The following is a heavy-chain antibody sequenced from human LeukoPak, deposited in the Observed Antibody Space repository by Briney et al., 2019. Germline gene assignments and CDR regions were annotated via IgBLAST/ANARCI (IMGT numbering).Heavy chain of an antibody. CDR2: ISGSGGST. CDR1: GFTFSSYA. D-gene: IGHD3-10*01. V-gene: IGHV3-23*01. Sequence: PGGSLRLSCAASGFTFSSYAMSWVRQATGKGLEWVSAISGSGGSTYYADSVKGRFTISRDNSKNTLYLQMNSLRAEDTAVYYCAKEGRYYGSGNYRPFDCWGQGTLVTVSS. J-gene: IGHJ4*02. CDR3: AKEGRYYGSGNYRPFDC.